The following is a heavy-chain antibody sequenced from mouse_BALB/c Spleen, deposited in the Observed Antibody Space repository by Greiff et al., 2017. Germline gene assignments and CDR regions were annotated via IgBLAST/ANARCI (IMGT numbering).Heavy chain of an antibody. V-gene: IGHV2-6-7*01. CDR1: GFSFTGYG. CDR2: IWGDGST. D-gene: IGHD1-1*01. Sequence: QVQLKESGPGLVAPSQSLSITCTVSGFSFTGYGVNWVRQPPGKGLEWLGMIWGDGSTDYNSALKSRLSISKDNSKSQVFLKMNSLQTDDTARYYCASFHYYGSSYVAMDYWGQGTSVTVSS. CDR3: ASFHYYGSSYVAMDY. J-gene: IGHJ4*01.